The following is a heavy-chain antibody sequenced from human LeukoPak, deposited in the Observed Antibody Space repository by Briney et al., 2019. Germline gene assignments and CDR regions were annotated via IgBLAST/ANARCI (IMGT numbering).Heavy chain of an antibody. CDR2: ISYDGSNK. Sequence: GGSLRLSCAASGFTFSSYAMHWVRQAPGKGLEWVAVISYDGSNKYYADSVKGRFTISRDNSKNTLYLQMNSLRAEDTAVYYCARDPRVMVEFDYWGQGTLVTVSS. J-gene: IGHJ4*02. CDR3: ARDPRVMVEFDY. CDR1: GFTFSSYA. D-gene: IGHD3-16*02. V-gene: IGHV3-30*04.